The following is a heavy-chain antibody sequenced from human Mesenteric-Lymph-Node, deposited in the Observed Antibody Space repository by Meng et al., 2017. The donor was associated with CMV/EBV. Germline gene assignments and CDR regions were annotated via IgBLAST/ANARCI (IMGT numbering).Heavy chain of an antibody. V-gene: IGHV4-39*07. CDR2: IYYSGST. CDR3: ARAGIGWRWLRFDY. D-gene: IGHD5-12*01. CDR1: GGSISSSSYY. J-gene: IGHJ4*02. Sequence: SETLSLTCTVSGGSISSSSYYWGWIRQPPGKGLEWIGSIYYSGSTYYNPSLKSRVTISVDTSKNQFSLKLSSVTAADTAVYYCARAGIGWRWLRFDYWGQGTLVTVSS.